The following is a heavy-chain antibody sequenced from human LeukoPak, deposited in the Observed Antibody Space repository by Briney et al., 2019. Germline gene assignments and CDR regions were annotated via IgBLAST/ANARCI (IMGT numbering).Heavy chain of an antibody. CDR2: IVVGSGNT. J-gene: IGHJ4*02. D-gene: IGHD2-2*02. Sequence: SVKVSCKASGFTFTSSAVQWVRLARGQRLEWIGWIVVGSGNTNYAQKFQERVTITRDMSTTTAYMELSSLRSEDTAVYYCARAGCRSTSCYTRLVYWGQGTLVTVSS. CDR1: GFTFTSSA. CDR3: ARAGCRSTSCYTRLVY. V-gene: IGHV1-58*01.